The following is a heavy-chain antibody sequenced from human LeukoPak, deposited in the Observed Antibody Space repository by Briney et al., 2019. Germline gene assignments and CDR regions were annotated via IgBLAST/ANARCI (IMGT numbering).Heavy chain of an antibody. Sequence: PSETLSLTCAVYGGSFSGYYWSWIRQPPGKGLEWIGEINHSGSTNYNPSLKSRVTISVDTSKNQFSLKLSSVTAADTAVYYCARGLPNSSRPNYYGSGSYSYYFDYWGQGTLVTVSS. CDR1: GGSFSGYY. CDR3: ARGLPNSSRPNYYGSGSYSYYFDY. V-gene: IGHV4-34*01. D-gene: IGHD3-10*01. CDR2: INHSGST. J-gene: IGHJ4*02.